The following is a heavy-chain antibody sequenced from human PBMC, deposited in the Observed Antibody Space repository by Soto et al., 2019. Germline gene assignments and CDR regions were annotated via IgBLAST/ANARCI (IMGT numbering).Heavy chain of an antibody. V-gene: IGHV3-23*01. CDR2: ISGGGDAT. J-gene: IGHJ2*01. D-gene: IGHD3-10*01. Sequence: EVQLLDSGGGLVQPGGSLRLSCAASGFTFSGYALTWVRQAPGKGLEWVSAISGGGDATFYADSVKGRFIISRDNSKNTLYLQMNTRRAEDTAVYYCARKVSGSTGRPDLWYFDLWGRGTLVTVSS. CDR3: ARKVSGSTGRPDLWYFDL. CDR1: GFTFSGYA.